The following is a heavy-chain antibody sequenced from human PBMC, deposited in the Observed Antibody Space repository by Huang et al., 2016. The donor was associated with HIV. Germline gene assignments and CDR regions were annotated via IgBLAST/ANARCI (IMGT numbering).Heavy chain of an antibody. V-gene: IGHV1-8*02. Sequence: QVHLVQSGAEVKKPGASVKVSCKASGYTFTNYDINWVRQAPGRGLEWMGWMNPNTGNTGFAQSFQGRVTMTRKTSITTAYRELTSLTSEDTAVYYCARSAYGDLDYWGLGTLVIVSS. CDR3: ARSAYGDLDY. CDR2: MNPNTGNT. J-gene: IGHJ4*02. D-gene: IGHD4-17*01. CDR1: GYTFTNYD.